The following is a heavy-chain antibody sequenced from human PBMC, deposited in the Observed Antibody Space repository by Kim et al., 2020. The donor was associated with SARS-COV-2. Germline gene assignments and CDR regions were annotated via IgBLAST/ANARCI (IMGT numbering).Heavy chain of an antibody. J-gene: IGHJ6*02. CDR2: IYSSGST. CDR1: VASVSNNN. D-gene: IGHD3-10*01. V-gene: IGHV4-4*07. CDR3: ASISYFSGSKGGGSMDV. Sequence: SETLSLTCTVSVASVSNNNWSWIRQPAGKGLEWIGRIYSSGSTNYNPSLKSRVTMSVDTSKNQFSLILTSVTAADTAGYYCASISYFSGSKGGGSMDVWGQGTTVTVS.